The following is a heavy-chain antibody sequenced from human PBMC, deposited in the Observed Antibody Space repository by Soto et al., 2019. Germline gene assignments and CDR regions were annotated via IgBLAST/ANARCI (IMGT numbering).Heavy chain of an antibody. V-gene: IGHV4-59*05. CDR1: GGSISSYY. Sequence: PSETLSLTCTVSGGSISSYYWSWIRQPPGKGLEWIGSIYYSGSTYYNPSLKSRVTISVDTSKNQFSLKLSSVTAADTAVYYCARDQVPAALLGGFDPWGQGTLVT. J-gene: IGHJ5*02. CDR2: IYYSGST. CDR3: ARDQVPAALLGGFDP. D-gene: IGHD2-2*01.